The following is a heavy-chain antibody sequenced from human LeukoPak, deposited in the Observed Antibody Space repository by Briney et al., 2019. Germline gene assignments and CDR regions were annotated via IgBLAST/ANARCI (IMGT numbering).Heavy chain of an antibody. CDR2: VDPSGGSA. Sequence: ASVKVSCKASGYTFTNYYIHWVRQAPGQGLEWMGVVDPSGGSATYAQKFQGRVTMTRDMSTSTVYMELSGLRSEDTAVYYCARGTSGGNSDYWGQGTLVTVSS. V-gene: IGHV1-46*01. CDR1: GYTFTNYY. J-gene: IGHJ4*02. D-gene: IGHD4-23*01. CDR3: ARGTSGGNSDY.